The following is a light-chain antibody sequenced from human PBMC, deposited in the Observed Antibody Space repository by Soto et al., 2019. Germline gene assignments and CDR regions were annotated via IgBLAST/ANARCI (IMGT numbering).Light chain of an antibody. CDR1: SSNIGAGYD. J-gene: IGLJ1*01. Sequence: QSVLTQPPSVSGAPGQRVTISCTGSSSNIGAGYDVHWYQQLPGTAPKLPSYHTSNRPSGIPDRFSGSKSGTSASLAITGLQAEDEADYYCQSYDSSLSGSRFFGTGTKVTVL. V-gene: IGLV1-40*01. CDR3: QSYDSSLSGSRF. CDR2: HTS.